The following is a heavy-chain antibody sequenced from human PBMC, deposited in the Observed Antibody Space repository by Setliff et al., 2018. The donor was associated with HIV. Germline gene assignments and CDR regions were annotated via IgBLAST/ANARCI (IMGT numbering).Heavy chain of an antibody. V-gene: IGHV2-5*02. CDR1: GGSINRPTHH. D-gene: IGHD3-22*01. Sequence: TLSLTCTVSGGSINRPTHHWGWVRQPPGKALEWLALIYWDDDKRYSPSLNSRLTITKDTSRNQVVLTMANMDPVDTGTYYCAHTTSYDNSGHVFHHWGQGTLVTVSS. CDR3: AHTTSYDNSGHVFHH. J-gene: IGHJ1*01. CDR2: IYWDDDK.